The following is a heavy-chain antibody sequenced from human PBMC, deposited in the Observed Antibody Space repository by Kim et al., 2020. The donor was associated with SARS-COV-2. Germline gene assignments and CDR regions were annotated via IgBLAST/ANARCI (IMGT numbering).Heavy chain of an antibody. CDR2: ITTNTGNP. D-gene: IGHD3-10*01. Sequence: ASVKVSCKTSGYIFSSYAMNWVRQAPGQGLQWMGWITTNTGNPTYGQGFTGRFVFSLDTSVSTAYLQINNLNVDDTAVYYCARMEFDAFDVWGQGTMVSVSS. V-gene: IGHV7-4-1*02. CDR3: ARMEFDAFDV. J-gene: IGHJ3*01. CDR1: GYIFSSYA.